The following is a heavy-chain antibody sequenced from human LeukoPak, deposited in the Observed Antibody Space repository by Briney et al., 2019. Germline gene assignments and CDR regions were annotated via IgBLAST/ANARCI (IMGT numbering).Heavy chain of an antibody. CDR1: GFTFSSYA. D-gene: IGHD3-22*01. Sequence: GGSVRLPCAASGFTFSSYAMSWVRQAPGKGLEWVSSIIGSGGSTYYADSVKGRFTIPRDSYKNTVYLQMNSLSAEDTAVYYCAKDHYYDTTGHYSRWRSCLNDAFDIWGQRTLVTVSS. V-gene: IGHV3-23*01. J-gene: IGHJ3*02. CDR3: AKDHYYDTTGHYSRWRSCLNDAFDI. CDR2: IIGSGGST.